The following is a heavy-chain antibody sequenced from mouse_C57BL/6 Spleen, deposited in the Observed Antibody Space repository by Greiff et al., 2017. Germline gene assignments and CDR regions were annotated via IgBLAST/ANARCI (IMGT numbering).Heavy chain of an antibody. CDR1: GYTFTSYW. CDR3: AMMVTTRGWYFDV. D-gene: IGHD2-3*01. CDR2: IDPSDSET. V-gene: IGHV1-52*01. J-gene: IGHJ1*03. Sequence: QVQLQQSGAELVRPGSSVKLSCKASGYTFTSYWMHWVKQRPIQGLEWIGNIDPSDSETHYNQKFKDKATLTVDKSSSTAYMQLSSLTSEDSAVYYCAMMVTTRGWYFDVWGTGTTVTVSS.